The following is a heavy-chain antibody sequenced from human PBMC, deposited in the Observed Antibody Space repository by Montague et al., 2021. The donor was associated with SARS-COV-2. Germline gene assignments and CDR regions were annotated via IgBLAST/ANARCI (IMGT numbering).Heavy chain of an antibody. CDR3: ARVRYSGSGTSLGMDV. CDR2: INHSGST. J-gene: IGHJ6*02. V-gene: IGHV4-34*01. D-gene: IGHD3-10*01. Sequence: SETLSLTCAVYGGSFSGYYWSWIRQPPGKGLEWIGEINHSGSTNYNPSLKSRVTISVDTSKNKFSLKLSYVTAADTAVYYCARVRYSGSGTSLGMDVWGQGTTVTVSS. CDR1: GGSFSGYY.